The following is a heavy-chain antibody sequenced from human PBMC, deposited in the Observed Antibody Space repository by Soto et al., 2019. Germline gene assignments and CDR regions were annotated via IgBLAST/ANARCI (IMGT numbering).Heavy chain of an antibody. V-gene: IGHV3-23*01. CDR3: ARDGPPLEIIPEAILPSTLDH. CDR2: ISGSGGVT. Sequence: HPGGSLRLSCAASGFTFSNYAMSWVRQAPGKGLEWVSDISGSGGVTNSADSVKGRFIISRDNSNNTLYLQMHSLRDEDTAIYFCARDGPPLEIIPEAILPSTLDHWGQGTLVTVSS. D-gene: IGHD2-2*01. J-gene: IGHJ4*02. CDR1: GFTFSNYA.